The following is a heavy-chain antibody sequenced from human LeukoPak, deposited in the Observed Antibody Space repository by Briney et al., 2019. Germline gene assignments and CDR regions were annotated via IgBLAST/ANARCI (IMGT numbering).Heavy chain of an antibody. Sequence: PGGSLRLSCAASGFTFDDYAMHWVRHAPGKGLEWVSSISSSSSYIYYADSVKGRFTISKDNAKNSLYLQMNSLRAEDTAVYYCARAIAIRGFDYWGQGTLVTVSS. CDR1: GFTFDDYA. D-gene: IGHD3-16*02. V-gene: IGHV3-21*01. J-gene: IGHJ4*02. CDR2: ISSSSSYI. CDR3: ARAIAIRGFDY.